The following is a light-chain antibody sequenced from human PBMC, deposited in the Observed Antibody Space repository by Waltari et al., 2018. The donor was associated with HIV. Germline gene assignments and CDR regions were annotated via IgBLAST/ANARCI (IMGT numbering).Light chain of an antibody. CDR1: QNVDDK. J-gene: IGKJ4*01. CDR2: HSS. Sequence: TQSPATISVSPGGRVTVSCRASQNVDDKLDWYPQKPGHSPRLLIYHSSVRAAGVPTMFGGAGSATNFTLTITSLQSEDFALYFCQQYHHWPPLTFGGGSRVELK. V-gene: IGKV3D-15*01. CDR3: QQYHHWPPLT.